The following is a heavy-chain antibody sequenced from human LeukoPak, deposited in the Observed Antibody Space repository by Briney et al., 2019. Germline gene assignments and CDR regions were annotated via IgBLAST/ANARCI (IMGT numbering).Heavy chain of an antibody. CDR1: GYTLTDYY. CDR3: AKNPYEYYFDY. J-gene: IGHJ4*02. D-gene: IGHD5-12*01. V-gene: IGHV1-2*02. CDR2: INPRSGDT. Sequence: ASVKLSCKASGYTLTDYYIHWVRLAPGQGLEWVGWINPRSGDTNYAQKFQGRVTMTRDTSISTAYMELSRLRADDTAVYYCAKNPYEYYFDYWGQGTLVTVSS.